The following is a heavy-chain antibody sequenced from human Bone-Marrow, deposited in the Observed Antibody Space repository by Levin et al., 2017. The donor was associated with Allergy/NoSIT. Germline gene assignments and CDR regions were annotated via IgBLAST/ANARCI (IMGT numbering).Heavy chain of an antibody. V-gene: IGHV3-66*01. CDR2: IYSGGST. CDR3: VTYDSSGDAFDV. D-gene: IGHD3-22*01. Sequence: QTGGSLRLSCAASGFTVDGNYMGWVRQAPGKGLDFVSIIYSGGSTFYADSLRGRFIISRDESKNTLYLQMNSLRAEDTAVYYCVTYDSSGDAFDVWGQGTMVTVSS. CDR1: GFTVDGNY. J-gene: IGHJ3*01.